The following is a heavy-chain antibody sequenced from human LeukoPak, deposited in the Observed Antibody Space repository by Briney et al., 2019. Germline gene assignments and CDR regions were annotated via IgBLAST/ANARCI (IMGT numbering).Heavy chain of an antibody. V-gene: IGHV3-66*01. CDR1: GFTVSTNY. CDR2: IYSGGST. J-gene: IGHJ4*02. CDR3: AREEVAAAISRHYYFDY. Sequence: GGSLRLSCAASGFTVSTNYMSWVRQAPGKGLEWVSVIYSGGSTYYADSVKGRFTISRDNSKNTLYLQMNSLRAEDTAVYYCAREEVAAAISRHYYFDYWGQGTLVTVSS. D-gene: IGHD6-13*01.